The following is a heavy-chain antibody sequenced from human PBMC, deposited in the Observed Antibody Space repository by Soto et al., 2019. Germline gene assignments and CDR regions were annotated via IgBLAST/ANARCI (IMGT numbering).Heavy chain of an antibody. Sequence: SETLSLTCTVSGGSISSSSYYWGWIRQPPGKGLEWIGSIYYSGSTYYNPSLKSRVTISVDTSKDQFSLKLSSVTAADTAVYYCARFCAFGVVMIDAFDIWGQGTMVTVSS. J-gene: IGHJ3*02. D-gene: IGHD3-3*01. CDR3: ARFCAFGVVMIDAFDI. CDR1: GGSISSSSYY. V-gene: IGHV4-39*01. CDR2: IYYSGST.